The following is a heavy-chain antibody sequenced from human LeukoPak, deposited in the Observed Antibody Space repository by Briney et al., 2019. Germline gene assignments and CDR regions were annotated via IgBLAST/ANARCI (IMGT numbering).Heavy chain of an antibody. CDR2: ISSSSSYI. D-gene: IGHD1-26*01. J-gene: IGHJ4*02. V-gene: IGHV3-21*01. CDR3: ARGIVGMYYFDY. CDR1: GFTFSNYW. Sequence: GGSLRLSCAASGFTFSNYWMNWVRQAPGKGLEWVSSISSSSSYIYYADSVKGRFTISRDNAKNSLYLQMNSLRAEDTAVYYCARGIVGMYYFDYWGQGTLVTVSS.